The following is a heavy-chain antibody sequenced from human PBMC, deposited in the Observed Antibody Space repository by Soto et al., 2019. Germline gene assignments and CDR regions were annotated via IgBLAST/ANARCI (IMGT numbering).Heavy chain of an antibody. CDR2: IYWDDDK. CDR3: ARDIVVVPAAMGYYYYYGMDV. D-gene: IGHD2-2*01. CDR1: GFSLSTSGVG. Sequence: SGPTLVNPTQTLTLTCTFSGFSLSTSGVGVGWIRQPPGKALEWLALIYWDDDKRYSPSLKSRLTITKDTSKNQVVLTMTNMDPVDTATYYCARDIVVVPAAMGYYYYYGMDVWGQGTTVTVSS. J-gene: IGHJ6*02. V-gene: IGHV2-5*02.